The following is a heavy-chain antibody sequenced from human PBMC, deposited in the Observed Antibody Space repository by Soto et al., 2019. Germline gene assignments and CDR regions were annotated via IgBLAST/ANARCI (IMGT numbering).Heavy chain of an antibody. V-gene: IGHV3-11*01. CDR1: GFTFSDSY. CDR3: ARFLGGIPARPFVY. D-gene: IGHD6-6*01. CDR2: ISGSSITI. J-gene: IGHJ4*02. Sequence: QVQLVESGGGLVKPGGSVRLSCAASGFTFSDSYMSWVRQAPGKGLEWLSYISGSSITISHADSVKGRFTISRDNDKNSVYLQMDSLRAEDTAVYYCARFLGGIPARPFVYWGQGTLVTVSS.